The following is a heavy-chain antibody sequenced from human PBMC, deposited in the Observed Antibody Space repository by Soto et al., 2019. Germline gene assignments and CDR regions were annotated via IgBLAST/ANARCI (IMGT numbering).Heavy chain of an antibody. D-gene: IGHD5-12*01. Sequence: QVQLLESGPGLVKPSQTLSLTCSVSRGSITSSGYYWSWIRQHPGKGLEWIGDIYNSGSTHYNPSLKIRVSILLVTSNNQFSLKLTSVTAADTAVYSCARYKSDIEMHSLYYFVYSGQGTVVTVSS. J-gene: IGHJ4*02. CDR3: ARYKSDIEMHSLYYFVY. V-gene: IGHV4-31*03. CDR1: RGSITSSGYY. CDR2: IYNSGST.